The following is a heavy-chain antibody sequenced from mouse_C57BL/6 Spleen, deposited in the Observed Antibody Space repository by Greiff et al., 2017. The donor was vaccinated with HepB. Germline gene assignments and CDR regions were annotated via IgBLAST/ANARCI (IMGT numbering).Heavy chain of an antibody. CDR2: IHPNSGST. D-gene: IGHD1-1*01. CDR1: GYTFTSYW. Sequence: QVQLQQPGAELVKPGASVKLSCKASGYTFTSYWMHWVKQRPGQGLEWIGMIHPNSGSTNYNEKFKSKATLTVDKSSSTAYMQLSSLTSEDSAVYYCARGGHYYGSTDWYLDVWGTGTTVTVSS. J-gene: IGHJ1*03. V-gene: IGHV1-64*01. CDR3: ARGGHYYGSTDWYLDV.